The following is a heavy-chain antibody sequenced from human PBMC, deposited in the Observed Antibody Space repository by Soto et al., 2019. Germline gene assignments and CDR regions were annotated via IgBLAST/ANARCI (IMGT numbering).Heavy chain of an antibody. V-gene: IGHV3-30*03. D-gene: IGHD3-22*01. CDR2: ISYDGSNK. Sequence: GGSLRLSCAASGFTFSSYGMHWVRQAPGKGLEWVAVISYDGSNKYYADSVKGRFTISRDNSKNTLYLQMNSLRAEDTAVYYWARGQTYYYDSSGYYDPLGDLDYWGQGTLVTVSS. CDR3: ARGQTYYYDSSGYYDPLGDLDY. CDR1: GFTFSSYG. J-gene: IGHJ4*02.